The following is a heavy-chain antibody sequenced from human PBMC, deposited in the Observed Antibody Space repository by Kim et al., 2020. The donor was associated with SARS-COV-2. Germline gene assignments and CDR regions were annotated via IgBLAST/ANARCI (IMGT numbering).Heavy chain of an antibody. J-gene: IGHJ6*03. V-gene: IGHV3-43*01. Sequence: VKGRFTISRDNSKNSLYLQMNSLRTEDTALYYCAKEPKSMASYYYYYMDVWGKGTTVTVSS. CDR3: AKEPKSMASYYYYYMDV. D-gene: IGHD3-10*01.